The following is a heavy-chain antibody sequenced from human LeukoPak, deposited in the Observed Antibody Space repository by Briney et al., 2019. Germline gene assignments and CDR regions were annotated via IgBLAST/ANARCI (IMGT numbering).Heavy chain of an antibody. CDR2: INAGNGNT. V-gene: IGHV1-3*01. Sequence: ASVKVSCKASEYTFTDYAINWVRQAPGQRLEWMGWINAGNGNTRYSQRFQGRVTITRDTSASTAYMELSSLTSEDTAVYYCARGRWSATTASYYLDFWGQGALVTVSS. J-gene: IGHJ4*02. D-gene: IGHD5-24*01. CDR1: EYTFTDYA. CDR3: ARGRWSATTASYYLDF.